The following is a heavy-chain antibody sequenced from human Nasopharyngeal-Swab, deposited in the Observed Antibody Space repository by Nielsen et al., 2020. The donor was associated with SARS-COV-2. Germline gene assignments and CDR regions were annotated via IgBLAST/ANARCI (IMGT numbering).Heavy chain of an antibody. CDR3: ARENQEYANIWIDY. CDR2: INTKTGAP. CDR1: GYTFTSNV. V-gene: IGHV7-4-1*02. J-gene: IGHJ4*02. Sequence: ASVKVSCKASGYTFTSNVLNWVRQAPGQGPEYIGWINTKTGAPTYAQAFTGRFVISLGTSVSTTYLQISSLKADDTAVYYCARENQEYANIWIDYWGQGTQVTVSS. D-gene: IGHD1-1*01.